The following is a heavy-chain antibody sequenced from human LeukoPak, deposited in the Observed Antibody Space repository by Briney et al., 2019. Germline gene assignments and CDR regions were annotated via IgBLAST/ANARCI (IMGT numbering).Heavy chain of an antibody. J-gene: IGHJ3*02. D-gene: IGHD3-22*01. CDR3: ARDLPYYYDSSGYYESAFDI. CDR2: IIPILGIA. V-gene: IGHV1-69*10. Sequence: SVSVSCKASGGTFSSYASSWVRQAPGQGLEWRGRIIPILGIANYAQTFQGRVTITADKSTSTAYMELSGLRSEDTAVYYCARDLPYYYDSSGYYESAFDIWGQGTMVTVSS. CDR1: GGTFSSYA.